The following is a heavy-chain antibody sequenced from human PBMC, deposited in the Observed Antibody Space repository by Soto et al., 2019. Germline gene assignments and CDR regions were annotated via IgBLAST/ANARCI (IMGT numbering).Heavy chain of an antibody. CDR2: IYYSGST. D-gene: IGHD5-18*01. V-gene: IGHV4-39*01. CDR3: ARGGVDTAMVTPYFDY. Sequence: SETLSLTCTVSGGSISSSSYYWGWIRQPPGKGLEWIGSIYYSGSTYYNPSLKSRVTISVDTSKNQFSLKLSSVTAADTAVYYCARGGVDTAMVTPYFDYWGQGTLVTVSS. J-gene: IGHJ4*02. CDR1: GGSISSSSYY.